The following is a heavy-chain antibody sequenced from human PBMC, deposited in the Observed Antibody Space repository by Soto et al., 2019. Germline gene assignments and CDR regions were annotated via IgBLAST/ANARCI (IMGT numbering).Heavy chain of an antibody. V-gene: IGHV3-53*01. CDR1: GFTVSSDY. J-gene: IGHJ5*02. CDR2: IYTGGST. CDR3: ARAYGANPALFDP. Sequence: EVQLVESGGGLIQPGGSLRLSCAASGFTVSSDYMSWVRQAPGKGLEWVSVIYTGGSTYYAASVKGRFTFSRDNSKNTRYLQMNTLTVEDTAVYYCARAYGANPALFDPWGKGSLVTVSS. D-gene: IGHD4-17*01.